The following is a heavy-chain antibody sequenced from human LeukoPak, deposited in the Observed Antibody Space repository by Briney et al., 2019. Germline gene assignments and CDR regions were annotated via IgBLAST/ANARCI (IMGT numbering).Heavy chain of an antibody. J-gene: IGHJ4*02. D-gene: IGHD1-26*01. Sequence: SETLSLTCAVSGGSVSGYSWSWIRQPPGKGLEWIGDITDRGGTSYTPSLKSRVTISLDTSKNQFSLHLTSVTAADTAVYFCPRVPDWEPIDKWGQGTLVTVSS. CDR1: GGSVSGYS. V-gene: IGHV4-34*01. CDR3: PRVPDWEPIDK. CDR2: ITDRGGT.